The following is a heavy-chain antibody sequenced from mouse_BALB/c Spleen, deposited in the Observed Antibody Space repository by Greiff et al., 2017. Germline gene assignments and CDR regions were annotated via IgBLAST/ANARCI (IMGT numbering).Heavy chain of an antibody. CDR1: GFSLTSYG. Sequence: VKLVESGPGLVAPSQSLSITCTVSGFSLTSYGVHWVRQPPGKGLEWLGVIWAGGSTNYNSALMSRLSISKDNSKSQVFLKMNSLQTDDTAMYYCARDLPIGRGNFDYWGQGTTLTVSS. V-gene: IGHV2-9*02. J-gene: IGHJ2*01. CDR3: ARDLPIGRGNFDY. CDR2: IWAGGST. D-gene: IGHD2-1*01.